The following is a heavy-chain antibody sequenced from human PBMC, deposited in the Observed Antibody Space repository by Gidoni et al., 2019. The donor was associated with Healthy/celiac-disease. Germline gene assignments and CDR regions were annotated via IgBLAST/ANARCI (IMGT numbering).Heavy chain of an antibody. V-gene: IGHV4-31*03. CDR1: GGSISSGGYY. CDR3: ARGGEWWDRVDP. Sequence: QVQLQESGPGLVKPSQTLSLTCTVSGGSISSGGYYWSWIRQHPGKGLEWLGYIYYSGSTYYNPSIKSRVTISVDTSKNQFSLKLSSVTAADTAVYYCARGGEWWDRVDPWGQGTLVTVSS. CDR2: IYYSGST. D-gene: IGHD2-15*01. J-gene: IGHJ5*02.